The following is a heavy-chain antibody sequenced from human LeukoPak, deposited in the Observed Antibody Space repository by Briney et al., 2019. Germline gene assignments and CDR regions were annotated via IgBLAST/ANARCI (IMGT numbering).Heavy chain of an antibody. CDR1: GFTFSSYW. CDR3: ARKGRPGRGPHYFDY. Sequence: PGGSLRLSCAASGFTFSSYWMSWVRQAPGKGLEWVANIKQDGSEKYYVDSVKGRFTISRDNAENSLYLQMNSLRAEDTAVYYCARKGRPGRGPHYFDYWGQGTLVTVSS. CDR2: IKQDGSEK. V-gene: IGHV3-7*01. J-gene: IGHJ4*02. D-gene: IGHD3-10*01.